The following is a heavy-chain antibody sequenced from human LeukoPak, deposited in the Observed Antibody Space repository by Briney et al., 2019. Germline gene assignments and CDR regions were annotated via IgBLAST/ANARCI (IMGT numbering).Heavy chain of an antibody. CDR3: AKDGGLTTVVTELDY. J-gene: IGHJ4*02. D-gene: IGHD4-23*01. CDR2: ISGSGGST. CDR1: GFTFSSYA. V-gene: IGHV3-23*01. Sequence: GGSLRLSCAASGFTFSSYAMSWVRQAPGKGLEWASAISGSGGSTYYADSVKGRFTISRDNSKNTLYLQMNSLRAEDTAVYHCAKDGGLTTVVTELDYWGQGTLVTVSS.